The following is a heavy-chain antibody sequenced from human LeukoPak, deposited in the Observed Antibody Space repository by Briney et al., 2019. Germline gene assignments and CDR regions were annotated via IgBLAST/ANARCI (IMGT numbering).Heavy chain of an antibody. CDR3: ARLRPLSVYYFDY. J-gene: IGHJ4*02. Sequence: PSETLSLTCTVSGGSISSSSYYWGWIRQPPGKGLEWIGSIYYSGSTYYNPSLKSRVTISVDTSKNQFSLKPSSVTAADTAVYYCARLRPLSVYYFDYWGQGTLVTVSS. CDR2: IYYSGST. V-gene: IGHV4-39*01. CDR1: GGSISSSSYY.